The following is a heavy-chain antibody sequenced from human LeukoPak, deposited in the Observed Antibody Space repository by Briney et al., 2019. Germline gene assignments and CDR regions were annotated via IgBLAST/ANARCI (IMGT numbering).Heavy chain of an antibody. D-gene: IGHD5-18*01. CDR3: ARSPTAMAHFDY. CDR2: ISSSSSYI. V-gene: IGHV3-21*01. CDR1: GFTFSSYS. J-gene: IGHJ4*02. Sequence: GGSLRLSRAASGFTFSSYSMNWVRQAPGKGLEWVSSISSSSSYIYYADSVKGRFTISRDNAKNSLYLQMNSLRAEDTAVYYCARSPTAMAHFDYWGQGTLVTVSS.